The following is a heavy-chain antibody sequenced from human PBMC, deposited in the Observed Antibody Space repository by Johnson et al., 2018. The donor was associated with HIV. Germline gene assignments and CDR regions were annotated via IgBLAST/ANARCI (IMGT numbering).Heavy chain of an antibody. CDR3: AREYSSGWHEVFAFDI. D-gene: IGHD6-19*01. J-gene: IGHJ3*02. CDR1: GFTFSSFG. V-gene: IGHV3-30*03. CDR2: ISYDGSNK. Sequence: QVLLVESGGGVVQPGRSLRLPCAASGFTFSSFGMHWVRQAPGKGLEWVLVISYDGSNKNYADSVKGRFTISRDNSKNTLYLQRNSLRAEDPAVYYCAREYSSGWHEVFAFDIWSQGTMVTVSS.